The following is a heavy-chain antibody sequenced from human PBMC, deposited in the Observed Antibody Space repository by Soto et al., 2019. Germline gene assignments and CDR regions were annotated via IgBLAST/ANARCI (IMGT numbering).Heavy chain of an antibody. CDR3: ARWGTGGDAFDI. Sequence: ASVKVSCKASGYTFTSYYMHWVRQAPGRGLEWMGIINPSGGSTSYAQKFQGRVTMTRDTSTSTVYMELSSLRSEDTAVYYCARWGTGGDAFDIWGQGTMVTVSS. D-gene: IGHD7-27*01. CDR1: GYTFTSYY. J-gene: IGHJ3*02. CDR2: INPSGGST. V-gene: IGHV1-46*01.